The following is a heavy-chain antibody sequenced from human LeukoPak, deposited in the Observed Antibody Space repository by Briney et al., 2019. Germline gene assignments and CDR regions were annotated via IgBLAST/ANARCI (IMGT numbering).Heavy chain of an antibody. Sequence: KPGGSLRLSCAASGFTLSNAWLTWVRQAPGKGLEWVGRVKTKGDGGAADYAAPVKGRFTISRDDSTKTVYLQMNSLKTEDTAVYYCTTDRMIYATNWAVSWFDPWGQGTLVTVSS. D-gene: IGHD2-8*01. CDR3: TTDRMIYATNWAVSWFDP. CDR1: GFTLSNAW. V-gene: IGHV3-15*01. CDR2: VKTKGDGGAA. J-gene: IGHJ5*02.